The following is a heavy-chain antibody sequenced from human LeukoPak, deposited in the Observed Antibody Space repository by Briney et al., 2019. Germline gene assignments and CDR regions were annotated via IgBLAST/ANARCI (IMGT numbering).Heavy chain of an antibody. CDR1: GFTFSSYW. D-gene: IGHD6-19*01. V-gene: IGHV3-7*01. CDR3: AREYRLVLNDAFDI. Sequence: AGGSLRLSCAASGFTFSSYWMSWVRQAPGKGLEWVANIKQDGSEKYYVDSVKGRFTISRDNAKNSLYLQMNSLRAEDTAVYYCAREYRLVLNDAFDIWGQGTMVTVSS. J-gene: IGHJ3*02. CDR2: IKQDGSEK.